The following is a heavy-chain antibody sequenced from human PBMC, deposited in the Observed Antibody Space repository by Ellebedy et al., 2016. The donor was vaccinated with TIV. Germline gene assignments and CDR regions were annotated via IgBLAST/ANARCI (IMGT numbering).Heavy chain of an antibody. CDR1: GGSISTYY. Sequence: MPSETLSLTCTVTGGSISTYYWIWIRQLPGKGLEWIGYIFDSGSTNYNPSFKSRVTISLDTSKTQFSLDLSAVTAADTAVYYCHGSGNYSGSDVWGQGTMVTVSS. V-gene: IGHV4-59*01. J-gene: IGHJ3*01. CDR3: HGSGNYSGSDV. D-gene: IGHD3-10*01. CDR2: IFDSGST.